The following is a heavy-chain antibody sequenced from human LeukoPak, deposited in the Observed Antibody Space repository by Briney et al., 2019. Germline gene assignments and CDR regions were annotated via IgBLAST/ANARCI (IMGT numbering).Heavy chain of an antibody. CDR3: AREGVRLNWFDP. CDR1: GYSISSGYY. Sequence: SETLSLTCTVSGYSISSGYYWGWIRQPPGKGLEWIGSIYHSGSTYYNPSLKSRVTISVDTSKNQFSLKLSSVTAADTAVYYCAREGVRLNWFDPWGQGTLVTVSS. D-gene: IGHD3-10*01. J-gene: IGHJ5*02. CDR2: IYHSGST. V-gene: IGHV4-38-2*02.